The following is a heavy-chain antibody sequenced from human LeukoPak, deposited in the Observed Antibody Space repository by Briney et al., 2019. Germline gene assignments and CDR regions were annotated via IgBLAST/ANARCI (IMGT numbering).Heavy chain of an antibody. D-gene: IGHD3-10*01. CDR3: AKDNGSGSYYTSYFDY. CDR2: ISYDGSNK. V-gene: IGHV3-30*18. CDR1: GFTFSSYG. Sequence: GGSLRLSCAASGFTFSSYGMHWVRQASGKGLEWVAVISYDGSNKYYADSVKGRFTISRDNSKNTLYLQMNSLRAEDTAVYYCAKDNGSGSYYTSYFDYWGQGTLVTVSS. J-gene: IGHJ4*02.